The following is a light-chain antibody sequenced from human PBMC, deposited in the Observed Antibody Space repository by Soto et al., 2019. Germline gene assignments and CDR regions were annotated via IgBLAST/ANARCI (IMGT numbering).Light chain of an antibody. V-gene: IGLV2-14*01. Sequence: QSALTQPASVSGSPGQSITISCSGTSSDVGGYNYVSWYQQLPGKAPKLMIYEVSNRPSGVSNRFSGSKSGNTASLTISGLPAEDEADYYCSSYTTSSTRVFGGGTKLTVL. CDR1: SSDVGGYNY. J-gene: IGLJ2*01. CDR3: SSYTTSSTRV. CDR2: EVS.